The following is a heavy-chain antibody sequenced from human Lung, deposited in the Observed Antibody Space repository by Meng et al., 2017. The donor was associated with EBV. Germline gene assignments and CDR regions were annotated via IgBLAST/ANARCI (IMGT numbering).Heavy chain of an antibody. CDR3: AREYSSSSGLPGP. Sequence: QVQLQDLGPGLLKPSHTLSLTCTVAGGSIRFGGYYWSWIRQPPGKGLEWIGYIYDSGSTSYNPSLMSRVTISVDTSRNQFSLKLTSVTAADTAVYYCAREYSSSSGLPGPWGQGTLVTVSS. D-gene: IGHD6-6*01. CDR1: GGSIRFGGYY. J-gene: IGHJ5*02. V-gene: IGHV4-30-4*08. CDR2: IYDSGST.